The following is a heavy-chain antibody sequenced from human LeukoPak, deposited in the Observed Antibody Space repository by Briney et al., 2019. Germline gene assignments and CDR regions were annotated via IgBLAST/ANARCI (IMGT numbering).Heavy chain of an antibody. D-gene: IGHD5-24*01. CDR1: GFTFGSYA. V-gene: IGHV3-30*04. Sequence: GGSLRLSCAASGFTFGSYAMHWVRQAPGKGLEWVAVISYDGSNKYYADSVKGRFTISRDNSKNTVSLQMNSLRAEDTAVYYCAGDGWHGLFTYWGQGTLVTVSS. CDR3: AGDGWHGLFTY. CDR2: ISYDGSNK. J-gene: IGHJ4*02.